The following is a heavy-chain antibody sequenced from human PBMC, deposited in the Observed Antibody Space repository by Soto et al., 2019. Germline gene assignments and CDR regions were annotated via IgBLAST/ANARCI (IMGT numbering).Heavy chain of an antibody. CDR2: ISSSSSYI. CDR1: GFTFSSYS. Sequence: GGSLRLSCAASGFTFSSYSMNWVRQAPGKGLEWVSSISSSSSYIYYADSVKGRFTISRDNAKNSLYLQMNSLRAEDKAVYYCARIAKLSLYKSPPDPFDIWGQGKMVTVSS. D-gene: IGHD3-16*02. V-gene: IGHV3-21*01. J-gene: IGHJ3*02. CDR3: ARIAKLSLYKSPPDPFDI.